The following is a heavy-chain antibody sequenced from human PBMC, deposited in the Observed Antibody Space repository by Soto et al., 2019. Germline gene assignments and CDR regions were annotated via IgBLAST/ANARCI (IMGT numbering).Heavy chain of an antibody. Sequence: GGSLRLSCAASGFTFSSFGMHWVRQAPGKGLEWVAVISYDGSNKYYADSVKGRFTISRDNSKNTLYLQMNSLRAEDTAVYYCAKGVVRGVRYYYGMDVWGQGTTVTASS. CDR1: GFTFSSFG. D-gene: IGHD3-10*01. V-gene: IGHV3-30*18. CDR3: AKGVVRGVRYYYGMDV. CDR2: ISYDGSNK. J-gene: IGHJ6*02.